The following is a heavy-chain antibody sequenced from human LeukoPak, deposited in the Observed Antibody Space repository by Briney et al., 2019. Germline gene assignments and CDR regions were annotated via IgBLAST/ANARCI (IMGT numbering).Heavy chain of an antibody. D-gene: IGHD5-24*01. CDR2: IYYSGST. V-gene: IGHV4-59*01. J-gene: IGHJ2*01. Sequence: SETLSLTCPVSGGSISSYYWSWIRQPPGKGLEWIGYIYYSGSTNYNPSLKSRVTISVDTSKNQFSLKLSSVTSADTAVYYCARDGYNKGDWYFDLWGRGTLVTVSS. CDR1: GGSISSYY. CDR3: ARDGYNKGDWYFDL.